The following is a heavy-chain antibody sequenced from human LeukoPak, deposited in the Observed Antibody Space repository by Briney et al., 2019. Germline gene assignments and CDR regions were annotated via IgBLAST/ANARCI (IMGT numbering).Heavy chain of an antibody. CDR3: ASGDRVAAVD. Sequence: ASVKVSCKASGGTFDRDTLSWVRQAPGQGLEWMGRIIPRFRTVDYAQKFRGRVIISADTSTSTAFMELSGLRSEDTAVYYCASGDRVAAVDWGQGTLVTVPS. D-gene: IGHD6-19*01. CDR2: IIPRFRTV. V-gene: IGHV1-69*08. J-gene: IGHJ4*02. CDR1: GGTFDRDT.